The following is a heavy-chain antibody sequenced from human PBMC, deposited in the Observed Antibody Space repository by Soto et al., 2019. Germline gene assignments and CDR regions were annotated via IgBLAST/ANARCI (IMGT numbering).Heavy chain of an antibody. V-gene: IGHV4-31*03. Sequence: ASETLSLTCTVSGYSISSSSYYWSWIRQHPGKGLEWIGYIHCSGNTRYNPALKGRLTISVDTSKNQFSLMLSSLTAADTAVYFCARARVPSSSTWYRYDYYGMDIWGQGTTVTVSS. D-gene: IGHD6-13*01. CDR1: GYSISSSSYY. CDR3: ARARVPSSSTWYRYDYYGMDI. CDR2: IHCSGNT. J-gene: IGHJ6*02.